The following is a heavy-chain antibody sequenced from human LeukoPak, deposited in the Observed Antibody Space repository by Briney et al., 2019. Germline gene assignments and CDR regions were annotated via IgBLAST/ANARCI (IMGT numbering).Heavy chain of an antibody. D-gene: IGHD6-6*01. V-gene: IGHV4-4*07. CDR1: GDSISSNY. CDR3: ARVTRPGNGILHY. CDR2: IYTSENT. J-gene: IGHJ4*02. Sequence: PSETLSLTCTVSGDSISSNYWSWIRQSAGKGLEWIGRIYTSENTIYNPSLKSRVTMSVDTSKNQFSLKVNSVTAADTAVYYCARVTRPGNGILHYWGQGTLVTVSS.